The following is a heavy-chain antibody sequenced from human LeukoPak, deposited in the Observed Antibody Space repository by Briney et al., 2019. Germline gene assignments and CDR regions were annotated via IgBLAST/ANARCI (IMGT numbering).Heavy chain of an antibody. J-gene: IGHJ3*02. CDR3: VREGDYVWGSYRENKDDAFDI. CDR2: NSSSSSTI. CDR1: GFIFSSYS. V-gene: IGHV3-48*04. Sequence: GGSLRLSCAASGFIFSSYSMNWVRQAPGKGLEWVSYNSSSSSTIYYADSVKGRFTISRDNAKNSLYLQMNSLRAEDTAVYYCVREGDYVWGSYRENKDDAFDIWGQGTMVTVSS. D-gene: IGHD3-16*02.